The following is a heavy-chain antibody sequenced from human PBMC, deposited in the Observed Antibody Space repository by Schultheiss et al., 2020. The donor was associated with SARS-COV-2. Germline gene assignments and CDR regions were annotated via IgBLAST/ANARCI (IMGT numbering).Heavy chain of an antibody. Sequence: GGSLRLSCAASGFTFSSYGMHWVRQAPGKGLEWVAVIWYDGRNKLYGDSVKGRLTISRDNSKSTLYLQMNSLRAEDTAVYYCARDLGAARGHYYGMDVWGQGTTVTVSS. J-gene: IGHJ6*02. CDR1: GFTFSSYG. CDR3: ARDLGAARGHYYGMDV. V-gene: IGHV3-33*01. CDR2: IWYDGRNK. D-gene: IGHD6-13*01.